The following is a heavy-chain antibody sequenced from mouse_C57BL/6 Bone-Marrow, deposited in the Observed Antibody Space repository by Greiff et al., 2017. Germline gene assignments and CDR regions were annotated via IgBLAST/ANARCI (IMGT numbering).Heavy chain of an antibody. CDR2: IYPGSGST. V-gene: IGHV1-55*01. CDR1: GYTFTSYW. CDR3: AGGGYDFFWDFDG. D-gene: IGHD2-4*01. Sequence: QVQLKQPGAELVKPGASVKMSCKASGYTFTSYWITWVKQRPGQGLEWIGDIYPGSGSTNYNEKFKSKATLTVDTSSSTAYMQLSSLTSEDSAVYFCAGGGYDFFWDFDGRGTGTTVTVAS. J-gene: IGHJ1*03.